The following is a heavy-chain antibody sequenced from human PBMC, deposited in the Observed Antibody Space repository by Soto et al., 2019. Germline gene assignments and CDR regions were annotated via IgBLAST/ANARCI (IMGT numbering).Heavy chain of an antibody. V-gene: IGHV3-30*18. J-gene: IGHJ6*03. Sequence: LRLSCAASGFTFSTYGMHWVRQAPGRGLEWVAVISYDGSNKYYADSVKGRFTISRDNSENTLYLQMNSLRAEDTAVYYCAKVKEGVFRFLEWSSMDVWGKGTTVTVSS. CDR2: ISYDGSNK. CDR3: AKVKEGVFRFLEWSSMDV. D-gene: IGHD3-3*01. CDR1: GFTFSTYG.